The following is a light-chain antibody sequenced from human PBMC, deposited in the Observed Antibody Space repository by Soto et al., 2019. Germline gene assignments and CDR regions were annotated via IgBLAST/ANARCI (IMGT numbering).Light chain of an antibody. V-gene: IGKV1-39*01. CDR3: QQSYSSPPT. CDR1: QSIDSY. CDR2: AAS. J-gene: IGKJ2*01. Sequence: DIHMTKSPSSLSASVGDRVTITCRASQSIDSYVNWYQQKSGQAPKLLIYAASSLRSGVPSRFSGTGSGTDFTLTITSLQPEDFASYHCQQSYSSPPTFGQGTKLEIK.